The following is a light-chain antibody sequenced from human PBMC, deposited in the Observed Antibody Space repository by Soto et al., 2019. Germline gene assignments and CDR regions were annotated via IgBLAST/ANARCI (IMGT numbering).Light chain of an antibody. Sequence: DIVLSQSLGTLSLSQGERATLTCRASQSVSNNYLAWYQQKPGQAPRLLIYGASNRATGIPDRFSGSGSGTDFTLTISRLEPEDFAVYYCQQYGSSGTFGQGTIVDIK. CDR2: GAS. V-gene: IGKV3-20*01. CDR3: QQYGSSGT. CDR1: QSVSNNY. J-gene: IGKJ1*01.